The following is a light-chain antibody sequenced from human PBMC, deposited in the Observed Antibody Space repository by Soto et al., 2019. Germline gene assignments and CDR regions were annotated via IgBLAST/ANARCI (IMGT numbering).Light chain of an antibody. CDR3: QQYYSSPWT. CDR1: QNVGKY. CDR2: KAS. J-gene: IGKJ1*01. V-gene: IGKV1-5*03. Sequence: DIQMTQSPSTLSASAGERVIITCRASQNVGKYLAWYQQRPGKAPKGLISKASSLESGAPSRFSGSGSGTEFTLTISSLQPEDFVTYYCQQYYSSPWTFGRGTKV.